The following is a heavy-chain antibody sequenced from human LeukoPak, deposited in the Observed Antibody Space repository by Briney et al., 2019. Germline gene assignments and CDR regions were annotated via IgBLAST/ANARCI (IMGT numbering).Heavy chain of an antibody. D-gene: IGHD1-26*01. V-gene: IGHV3-53*01. Sequence: GGSLRLSCTVSGFTVSSNSMSWVRQAPGKGLEWVSSIYSDNTHYSDSVKGRFTISRDNSKNTLYLQMNSLRAEDTAVYYCAKLPGSSAASYDYWGQGTLVTVSS. CDR2: IYSDNT. J-gene: IGHJ4*02. CDR3: AKLPGSSAASYDY. CDR1: GFTVSSNS.